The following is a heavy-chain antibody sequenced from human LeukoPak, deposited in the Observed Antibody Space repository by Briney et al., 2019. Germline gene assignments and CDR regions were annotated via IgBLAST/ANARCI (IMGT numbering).Heavy chain of an antibody. D-gene: IGHD6-19*01. CDR2: ISAYNGNR. CDR1: GYTFTSYG. V-gene: IGHV1-18*01. CDR3: ARDIAVAGKSDY. Sequence: ASVKVSCKASGYTFTSYGISWVRQAPGQGLEWMGWISAYNGNRNYAQKLQGRVTMTTDTSTSTAYMELRSLRSDDTAVYYCARDIAVAGKSDYWGQGTLVTVSS. J-gene: IGHJ4*02.